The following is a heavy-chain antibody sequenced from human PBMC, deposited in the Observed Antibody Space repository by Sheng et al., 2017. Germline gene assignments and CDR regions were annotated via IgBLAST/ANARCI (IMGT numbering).Heavy chain of an antibody. Sequence: QVQLVESGGGVVQPGRSLRLSCAASGFTFSSYGMHWVRQAPGKGLEWVAVISYDGSNKYYADSVKGRFTISRDNSKNTLYLQMNSLRAEDTAVYYCAKEFRRTQFDYWGQERWSPSPQ. D-gene: IGHD2-2*01. CDR3: AKEFRRTQFDY. CDR2: ISYDGSNK. V-gene: IGHV3-30*18. J-gene: IGHJ4*01. CDR1: GFTFSSYG.